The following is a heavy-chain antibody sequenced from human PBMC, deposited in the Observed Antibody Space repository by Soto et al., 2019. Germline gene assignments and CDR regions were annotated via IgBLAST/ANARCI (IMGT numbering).Heavy chain of an antibody. CDR3: ARILPSYYDFWSGPSYYFDY. D-gene: IGHD3-3*01. Sequence: ASGPTLVNPTETLTLTCTVSGFSLSNARMGVSWIRQPPGKALEWLAHIFSNDEKSYSTSLKSRLTISKDTSKSQVVLTMTNMDPVDTATYYCARILPSYYDFWSGPSYYFDYWGQGTLVTVSS. CDR2: IFSNDEK. V-gene: IGHV2-26*01. CDR1: GFSLSNARMG. J-gene: IGHJ4*02.